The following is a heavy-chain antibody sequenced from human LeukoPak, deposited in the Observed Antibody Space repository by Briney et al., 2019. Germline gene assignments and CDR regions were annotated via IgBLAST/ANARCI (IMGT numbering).Heavy chain of an antibody. CDR3: ARDNDYGWGSYRTYAFEI. J-gene: IGHJ3*02. V-gene: IGHV1-2*02. CDR1: GYTFNDYY. D-gene: IGHD3-16*02. Sequence: ASVKVSCKASGYTFNDYYIHWVRQAPGQGLEWMGWINPNSGGTNYAQKFEGRVTMTRDSSITTAYMELSSLRAGDTAAYDCARDNDYGWGSYRTYAFEIWGQGTMVTVSS. CDR2: INPNSGGT.